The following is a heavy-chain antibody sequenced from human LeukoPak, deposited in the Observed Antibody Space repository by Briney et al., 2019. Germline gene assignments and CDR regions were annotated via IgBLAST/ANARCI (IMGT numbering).Heavy chain of an antibody. Sequence: GGSLRLSCAASGFTFSSYGMHWVRQAPGKGLEWVAFIRYDGSNKYYADSVKGRFTISRGNSKNTLYLQMNSLRAEDTAVYYCAKDFGLGYCSSTSCSAGAFDIWGQGTMVTVSS. J-gene: IGHJ3*02. V-gene: IGHV3-30*02. D-gene: IGHD2-2*01. CDR2: IRYDGSNK. CDR1: GFTFSSYG. CDR3: AKDFGLGYCSSTSCSAGAFDI.